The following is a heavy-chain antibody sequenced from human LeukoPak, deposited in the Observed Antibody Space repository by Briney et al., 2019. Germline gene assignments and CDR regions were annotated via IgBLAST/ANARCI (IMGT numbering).Heavy chain of an antibody. CDR3: ATDPTDY. CDR1: EFTFSSYA. V-gene: IGHV3-30-3*01. J-gene: IGHJ4*02. CDR2: ISYDGSNK. Sequence: GGSPRLSCAASEFTFSSYAMHWVRQAPGKGLEWVATISYDGSNKYYADSVKGRLTISRDNSKSTLYLQMNGLRSEDTAVYYCATDPTDYWGQGTLVTVSS.